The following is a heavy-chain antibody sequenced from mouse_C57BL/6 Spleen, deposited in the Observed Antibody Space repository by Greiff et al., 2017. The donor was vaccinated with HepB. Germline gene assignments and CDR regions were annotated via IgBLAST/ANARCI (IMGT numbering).Heavy chain of an antibody. V-gene: IGHV1-52*01. Sequence: VQLQQPGAELVRPGSSVKLSCKASGYTFTSYWMHWVKQRPIQGLEWIGNIDPSDSETHYNQKFKDKATLTVDKSSSTAYMQLSSLTSEDSAVYYCARRGLIYYDYDGYFDVWGTGTTVTVSS. J-gene: IGHJ1*03. D-gene: IGHD2-4*01. CDR3: ARRGLIYYDYDGYFDV. CDR2: IDPSDSET. CDR1: GYTFTSYW.